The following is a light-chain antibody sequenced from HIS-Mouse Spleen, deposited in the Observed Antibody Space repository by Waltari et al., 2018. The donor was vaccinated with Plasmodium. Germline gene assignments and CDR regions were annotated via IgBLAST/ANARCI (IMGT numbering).Light chain of an antibody. J-gene: IGLJ3*02. CDR1: SSNIGSNY. V-gene: IGLV1-47*01. CDR3: AAWDDSLSGWV. Sequence: QSVLTQPPSASGTPGQRVTISCSGSSSNIGSNYVYWYQQLPGTAPKPLIYRNNRRPLGFPYRFPGSKSGTSASLAISGLRSEDEADYYCAAWDDSLSGWVFGGGTKLTVL. CDR2: RNN.